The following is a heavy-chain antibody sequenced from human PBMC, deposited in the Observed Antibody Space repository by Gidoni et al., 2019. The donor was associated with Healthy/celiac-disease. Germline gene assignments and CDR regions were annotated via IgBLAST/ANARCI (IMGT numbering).Heavy chain of an antibody. V-gene: IGHV3-11*05. CDR3: ARAFYGGNQAHWYFDL. CDR1: GFAFSDYY. CDR2: ISSSSSYT. Sequence: QVQLVESGGGLVKPAGSLSLPCAASGFAFSDYYMSWIRQAPGKGLEWFSYISSSSSYTNYADSVKGRFTISRDNAKNSLYLQMNSLRAEDTAVYYCARAFYGGNQAHWYFDLWGRGTLVTVSA. J-gene: IGHJ2*01. D-gene: IGHD4-17*01.